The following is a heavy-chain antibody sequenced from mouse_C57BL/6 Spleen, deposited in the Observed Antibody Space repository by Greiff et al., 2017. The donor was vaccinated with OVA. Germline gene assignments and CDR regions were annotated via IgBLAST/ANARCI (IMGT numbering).Heavy chain of an antibody. CDR1: GYTFTDYE. V-gene: IGHV1-15*01. D-gene: IGHD1-1*01. Sequence: VQLQQSGAELVRPGASVTLSCKASGYTFTDYEMHWVKQTPVHGLEWIGAIDPETGGTAYNQKFQGKAILTADKSSSTAYLELRSLTSEDSAVYYCTRGTTVVAEDYFDYWGQGTTLTVSS. CDR2: IDPETGGT. J-gene: IGHJ2*01. CDR3: TRGTTVVAEDYFDY.